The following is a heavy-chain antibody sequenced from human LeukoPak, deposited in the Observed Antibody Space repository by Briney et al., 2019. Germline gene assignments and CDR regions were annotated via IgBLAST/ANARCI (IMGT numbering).Heavy chain of an antibody. CDR1: GFTFSSYW. CDR2: INSDGSST. D-gene: IGHD6-6*01. J-gene: IGHJ5*02. Sequence: PGGSLRLSCAASGFTFSSYWMHWVRQAPGKGLVWVSRINSDGSSTSYADSVKGRFTISRDNAKKSLYLQMKSLRTEDTAVYYCAGQLVNEAWFDPWGQGTLVTVSS. V-gene: IGHV3-74*01. CDR3: AGQLVNEAWFDP.